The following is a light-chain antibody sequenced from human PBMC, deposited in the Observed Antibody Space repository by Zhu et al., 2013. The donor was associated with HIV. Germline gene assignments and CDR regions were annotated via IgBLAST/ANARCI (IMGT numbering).Light chain of an antibody. CDR3: QQYNTWPLL. J-gene: IGKJ2*01. V-gene: IGKV3-15*01. CDR1: QSLSSSY. CDR2: GAS. Sequence: DIVLTQSPGTLSLSPGERATLSCRASQSLSSSYLAWYQQKPGQGPRLLIYGASSRASGIPARFSGSGSATEFTFTISSLQSEDSAFYYCQQYNTWPLLFGQGTKLEIK.